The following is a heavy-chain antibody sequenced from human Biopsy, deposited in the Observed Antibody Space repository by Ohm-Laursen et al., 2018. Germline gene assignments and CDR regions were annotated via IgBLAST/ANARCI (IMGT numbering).Heavy chain of an antibody. CDR2: IYNTETT. CDR3: VRGVDYYDPYHYYALDV. Sequence: SQTLSLTCPVSGGSISSSTTYYWAWLRQPPGKGLEWIGSIYNTETTFYNPSLKSRVTISVDTSKNQFSLKVSSVTAADTAVYYCVRGVDYYDPYHYYALDVWGQGTTVTVSS. V-gene: IGHV4-39*07. CDR1: GGSISSSTTYY. D-gene: IGHD3-22*01. J-gene: IGHJ6*02.